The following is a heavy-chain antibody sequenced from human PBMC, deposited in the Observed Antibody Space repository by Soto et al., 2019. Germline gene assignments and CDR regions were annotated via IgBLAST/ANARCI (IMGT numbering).Heavy chain of an antibody. J-gene: IGHJ4*02. V-gene: IGHV4-39*01. D-gene: IGHD6-13*01. CDR3: ARLKQQLVSPFDY. CDR1: GGSISSSSYY. CDR2: IYYSGST. Sequence: SETLSLTCTVSGGSISSSSYYWGWIRQPPGKGLEWIGSIYYSGSTYYNPSLKSRVTISVDTSKNQFSLKLSSVTAADTAVYYCARLKQQLVSPFDYWGQGTLVTVSS.